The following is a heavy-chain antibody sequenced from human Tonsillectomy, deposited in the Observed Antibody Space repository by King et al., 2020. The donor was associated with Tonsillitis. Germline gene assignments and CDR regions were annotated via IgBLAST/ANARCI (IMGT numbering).Heavy chain of an antibody. V-gene: IGHV4-39*07. Sequence: QLQESGPGLVKPSETLSLTCTVSGGSISSSSYYWGWIRQPPGKGLEWIGSIYYSGSTYYNPSLKSRVTISVDMSKNQFSLKLSSVTAADTAVYYCARVYDFWSGSPDYFDYWGQGTLVTVSS. J-gene: IGHJ4*02. CDR1: GGSISSSSYY. CDR2: IYYSGST. D-gene: IGHD3-3*01. CDR3: ARVYDFWSGSPDYFDY.